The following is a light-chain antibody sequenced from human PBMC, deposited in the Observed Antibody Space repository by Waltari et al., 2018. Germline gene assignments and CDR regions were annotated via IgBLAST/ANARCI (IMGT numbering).Light chain of an antibody. CDR1: ESISIS. CDR3: QQSNNWPWT. Sequence: VLTQSPATLSFSPGERANLSCRASESISISLAWHQQKPGQAPRLLIYDASKRASGIPDRFSGSGSGTDFTLTISSLEPEDFAVYYCQQSNNWPWTFGQGTKVEIK. V-gene: IGKV3-11*01. CDR2: DAS. J-gene: IGKJ1*01.